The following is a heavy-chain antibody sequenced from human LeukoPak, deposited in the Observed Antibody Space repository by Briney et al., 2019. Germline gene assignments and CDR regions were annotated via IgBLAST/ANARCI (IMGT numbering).Heavy chain of an antibody. CDR3: VRQNTGQLDY. V-gene: IGHV1-2*02. CDR2: INAKSGDT. Sequence: ASVKVSCKASGYTFTDYYMHWVRQAPGQGLEWMGWINAKSGDTKYAQKFQARVTMTRDTSITTTYMEVSRLSSDDTAVYYCVRQNTGQLDYWGQGTLVTVSS. D-gene: IGHD2-8*02. J-gene: IGHJ4*02. CDR1: GYTFTDYY.